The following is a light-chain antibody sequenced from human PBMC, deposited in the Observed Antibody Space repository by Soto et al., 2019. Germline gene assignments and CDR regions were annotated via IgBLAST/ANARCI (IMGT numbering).Light chain of an antibody. Sequence: EIVLAQSPGILSLSPGERATFSCRASQSVSSNYLAWYQQKRGQPPRLLIYGASIRSTGIPDRFSGSGSGPDFTLTIIRLEHDDFAVYYCHQYASSPLTFGGGAKVEIK. J-gene: IGKJ4*01. CDR1: QSVSSNY. V-gene: IGKV3-20*01. CDR2: GAS. CDR3: HQYASSPLT.